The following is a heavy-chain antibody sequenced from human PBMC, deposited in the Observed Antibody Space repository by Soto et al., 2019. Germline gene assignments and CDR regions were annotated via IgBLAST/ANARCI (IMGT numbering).Heavy chain of an antibody. Sequence: QVQLVESGGGVVQPGRSLRLSCAASGFTFSSYAMHWVRQAPGKGLEWVAVISYDGSNKYYADSVKGRFTISRDNSKNTLYLQMNSLRAEDTAVYYCARDISGAGLWGQGTLVTVSS. CDR2: ISYDGSNK. D-gene: IGHD2-15*01. CDR1: GFTFSSYA. V-gene: IGHV3-30-3*01. CDR3: ARDISGAGL. J-gene: IGHJ4*02.